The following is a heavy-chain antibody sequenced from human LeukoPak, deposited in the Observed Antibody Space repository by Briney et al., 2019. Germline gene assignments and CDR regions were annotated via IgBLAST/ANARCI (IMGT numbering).Heavy chain of an antibody. D-gene: IGHD6-6*01. CDR1: GFTFNNYW. CDR2: IKQDGSDK. CDR3: ARIGFSSSSFDY. Sequence: GGSLRLSCATSGFTFNNYWMSWVRRAPGKGLEWVANIKQDGSDKYYVDTVKGRFTISRDNAKNSVHLQMNSLRGEDTAVYHCARIGFSSSSFDYWGQGTLATVSS. V-gene: IGHV3-7*01. J-gene: IGHJ4*02.